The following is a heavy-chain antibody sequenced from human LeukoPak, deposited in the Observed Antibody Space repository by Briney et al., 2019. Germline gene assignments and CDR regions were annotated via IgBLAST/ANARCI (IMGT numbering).Heavy chain of an antibody. CDR1: GGTFSSYA. Sequence: SVKVSCKASGGTFSSYAISWVRQAPGQGLEWMGGIIPIFGTANYAQKFQGRVTITADESTSTAYMELNSLRAEDTAIYYCVRDRGTYRPIDYWGQGTLVTVSS. CDR3: VRDRGTYRPIDY. D-gene: IGHD1-26*01. CDR2: IIPIFGTA. J-gene: IGHJ4*02. V-gene: IGHV1-69*13.